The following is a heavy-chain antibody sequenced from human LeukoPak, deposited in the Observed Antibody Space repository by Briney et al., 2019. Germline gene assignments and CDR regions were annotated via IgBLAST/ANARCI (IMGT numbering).Heavy chain of an antibody. V-gene: IGHV3-30-3*01. D-gene: IGHD3-10*01. Sequence: PGRSLRLSCAASGFTFSSYAMHWVRQAPGKGLEWVAVIVYDGSKKYYADSVKGRLTISRDNSKNTLYLQMNSLRFEDTAVYYCARGPPGPAGYFQYWGQGTLVTVSS. CDR3: ARGPPGPAGYFQY. CDR1: GFTFSSYA. CDR2: IVYDGSKK. J-gene: IGHJ1*01.